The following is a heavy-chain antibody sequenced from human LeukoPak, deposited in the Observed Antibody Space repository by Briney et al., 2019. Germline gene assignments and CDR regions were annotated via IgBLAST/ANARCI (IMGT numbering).Heavy chain of an antibody. Sequence: GGSLRLSCAASGSTFSSYWMHWVRQAPGKGLVWVSRINSDGSSTSYADSVKVRFTISRDNAKKTLYLQMNSLRAEDTAVYYCARDQVAATKYYYHHMDVWGKGTTVTVSS. CDR2: INSDGSST. J-gene: IGHJ6*03. D-gene: IGHD2-15*01. CDR1: GSTFSSYW. CDR3: ARDQVAATKYYYHHMDV. V-gene: IGHV3-74*01.